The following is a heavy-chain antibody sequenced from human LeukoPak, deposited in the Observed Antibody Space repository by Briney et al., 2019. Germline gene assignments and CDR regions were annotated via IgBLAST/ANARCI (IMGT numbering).Heavy chain of an antibody. V-gene: IGHV4-39*07. CDR2: IYYSGST. D-gene: IGHD3-16*01. J-gene: IGHJ4*02. CDR3: ARRLIYDYVWGSYAYYFDY. CDR1: GGSISSSSYY. Sequence: KPSETLSLTCTVSGGSISSSSYYWGWIRQPPGKGLEWIGSIYYSGSTNYNPSLKSRVTISVDTSKNQFSLKLSSVTAADTAVYYCARRLIYDYVWGSYAYYFDYWGQGTLVTVSS.